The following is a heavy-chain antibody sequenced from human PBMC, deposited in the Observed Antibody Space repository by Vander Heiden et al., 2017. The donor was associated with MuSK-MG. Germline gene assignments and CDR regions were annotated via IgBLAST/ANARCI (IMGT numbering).Heavy chain of an antibody. CDR1: GYTFTSYY. Sequence: QVQLVQSGAEVKKPGASVKVSCKASGYTFTSYYMHWVRQAPGQGLEWMGIINPRDGSTSSAQNFQDRDTMTRDTSTSTVYMELSGLRSEDTAVYYCAREYYYDSSGHSNWFDPWGQGTLVTVSS. CDR3: AREYYYDSSGHSNWFDP. D-gene: IGHD3-22*01. CDR2: INPRDGST. J-gene: IGHJ5*02. V-gene: IGHV1-46*01.